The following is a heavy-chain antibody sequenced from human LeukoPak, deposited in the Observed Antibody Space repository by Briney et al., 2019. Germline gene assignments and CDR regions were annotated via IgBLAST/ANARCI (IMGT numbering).Heavy chain of an antibody. CDR3: AREGYSYGLDY. CDR2: IYYSGST. V-gene: IGHV4-59*01. J-gene: IGHJ4*02. D-gene: IGHD5-18*01. Sequence: SETLSLTCTVSGGSISGYYWSWIRQPPGKGLEWIGYIYYSGSTNYNPSLKSRVTISVDTSKNQFSLKLSSVTAADTAVYYCAREGYSYGLDYWGQGTLVTVSS. CDR1: GGSISGYY.